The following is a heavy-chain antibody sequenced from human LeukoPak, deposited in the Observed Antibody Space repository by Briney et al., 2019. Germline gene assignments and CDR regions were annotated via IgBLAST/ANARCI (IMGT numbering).Heavy chain of an antibody. CDR3: AREYSSSSGVDY. J-gene: IGHJ4*02. Sequence: ASVKVSCKASGYTFTNYYMHWVRQAPGQGLEWMGIINPSGGSTTYAQKFQGRVSMTRDTSTSTFYMELSRLRSDDTAVYYCAREYSSSSGVDYWGQGTLVTVSS. D-gene: IGHD6-6*01. CDR2: INPSGGST. V-gene: IGHV1-46*01. CDR1: GYTFTNYY.